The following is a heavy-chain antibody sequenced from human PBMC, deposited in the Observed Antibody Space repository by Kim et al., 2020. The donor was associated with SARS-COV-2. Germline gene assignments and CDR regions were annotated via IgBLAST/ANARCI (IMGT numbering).Heavy chain of an antibody. Sequence: SETLSLTCTVSAGSISRSSYYWGWIRQPPGRGLEWIGSIYYTGSTDYNPSLKSRVTISVDTSKNELSLKLRSVTAADTAVYYCARHYHDISNYYWFYYTDVWGTGTTVTVSS. CDR3: ARHYHDISNYYWFYYTDV. J-gene: IGHJ6*03. CDR2: IYYTGST. CDR1: AGSISRSSYY. D-gene: IGHD3-22*01. V-gene: IGHV4-39*01.